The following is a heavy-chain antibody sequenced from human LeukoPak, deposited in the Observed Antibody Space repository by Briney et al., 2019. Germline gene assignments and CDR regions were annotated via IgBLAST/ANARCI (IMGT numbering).Heavy chain of an antibody. Sequence: GWSVSLSRASCVFTFSHYYMSGLRQAPGKGREGVSYISCYGCTKYYADSVKGRFTISRDNAKNSLYLQMNSLRAEDTAVYYCARGPPIYCSGGSCYDYWGQGTLVTVSS. CDR1: VFTFSHYY. CDR3: ARGPPIYCSGGSCYDY. D-gene: IGHD2-15*01. CDR2: ISCYGCTK. V-gene: IGHV3-11*01. J-gene: IGHJ4*02.